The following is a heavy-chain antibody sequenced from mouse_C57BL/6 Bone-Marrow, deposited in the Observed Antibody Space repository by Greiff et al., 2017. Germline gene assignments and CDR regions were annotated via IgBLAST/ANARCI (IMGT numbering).Heavy chain of an antibody. V-gene: IGHV1-19*01. CDR3: ARRCYDYDLFPWFAY. Sequence: VQLQQSGPVLVKPGASVKMSCKASGYTFTDYYMNWVKQSHGKSLEWIGVINPYNGGTSYNQKFKGKATLTVDKSSSTAYMELNSLTSEDSAVYYCARRCYDYDLFPWFAYWGQGTLVTVSA. J-gene: IGHJ3*01. CDR1: GYTFTDYY. CDR2: INPYNGGT. D-gene: IGHD2-4*01.